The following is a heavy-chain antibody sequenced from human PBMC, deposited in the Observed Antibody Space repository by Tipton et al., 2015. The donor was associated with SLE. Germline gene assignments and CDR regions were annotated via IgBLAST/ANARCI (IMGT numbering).Heavy chain of an antibody. J-gene: IGHJ4*02. D-gene: IGHD2-8*02. CDR3: ARDFEGDYWVSSFDY. Sequence: QLVQSGGGVVQPGRTLRLSCAASGFTFSSYGMHWVRQAPGKGLEWVAVIWYDGSNKYYADSVKGRFTISRDNSKNTLYLQMNSLRAEDTAVYYCARDFEGDYWVSSFDYWGQGTLVTVSS. CDR2: IWYDGSNK. CDR1: GFTFSSYG. V-gene: IGHV3-33*01.